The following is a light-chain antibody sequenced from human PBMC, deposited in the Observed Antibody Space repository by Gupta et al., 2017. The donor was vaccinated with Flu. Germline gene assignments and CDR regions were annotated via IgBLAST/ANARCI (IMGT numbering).Light chain of an antibody. CDR3: RQMKQFPYT. V-gene: IGKV2-24*01. CDR2: KSS. CDR1: QSRLHSDGNTY. Sequence: VILGKPASISCSSSQSRLHSDGNTYLSWIQQRPGQPPRLLIYKSSNRGSGVPDRFSGSGAGTDFTLEISRGEGEDVGIYYCRQMKQFPYTFGQGTKLEIK. J-gene: IGKJ2*01.